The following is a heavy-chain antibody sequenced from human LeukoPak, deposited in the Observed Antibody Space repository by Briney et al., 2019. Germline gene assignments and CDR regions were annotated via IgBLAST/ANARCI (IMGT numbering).Heavy chain of an antibody. CDR3: AILSSTSPRDY. Sequence: SETLSLTCAVYGGSFSGYYWSWIRQPPGKWLEWIGEINHSGSTNYNPSLKSRVTISVDTSKNQFSLKLSSVTAADTAVYYCAILSSTSPRDYWGQGTLVTVSS. CDR2: INHSGST. D-gene: IGHD2-2*01. V-gene: IGHV4-34*01. J-gene: IGHJ4*02. CDR1: GGSFSGYY.